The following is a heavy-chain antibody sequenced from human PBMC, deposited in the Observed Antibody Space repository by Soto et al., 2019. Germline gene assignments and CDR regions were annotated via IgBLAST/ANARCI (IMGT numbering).Heavy chain of an antibody. CDR2: ISSSGNT. V-gene: IGHV3-23*01. J-gene: IGHJ4*02. CDR3: AKGPKYSSTWYDY. D-gene: IGHD6-13*01. Sequence: PGGSLRFSCAASGFTFSSYAMNWVRQAPGKGLEWVSAISSSGNTYYADSVKGRFTISRDNSENTLFLQMNRLRAEDTAVYYCAKGPKYSSTWYDYWGQGTLVTVSS. CDR1: GFTFSSYA.